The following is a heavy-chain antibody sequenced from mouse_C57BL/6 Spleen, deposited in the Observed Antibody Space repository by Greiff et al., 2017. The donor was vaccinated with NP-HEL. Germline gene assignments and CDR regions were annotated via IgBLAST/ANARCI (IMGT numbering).Heavy chain of an antibody. D-gene: IGHD2-4*01. CDR1: GYTFTSYW. Sequence: QVQLQQPGAELVKPGASVKLSCKASGYTFTSYWMHWVKQRPGQGLEWIGMIHPNSGSTNYNEKFKSKATLTVDKSSSTAYMQLSSLTSEDSAVYYCARSDYDGSFAYWGQGTLVTVSA. J-gene: IGHJ3*01. CDR3: ARSDYDGSFAY. CDR2: IHPNSGST. V-gene: IGHV1-64*01.